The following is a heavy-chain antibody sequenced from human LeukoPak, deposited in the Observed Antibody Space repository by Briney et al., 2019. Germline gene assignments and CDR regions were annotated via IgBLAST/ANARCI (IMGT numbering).Heavy chain of an antibody. Sequence: SETLSLTCTVSGGSISSYYWSWIRQPPGKGLEWIGYIYYSGSTYYNPSLKSRVTISVDTSKNQFSLKLSSVTAADTAVYYCARFVDSSGYYYSYHFDYWGQGTLVTVSS. CDR2: IYYSGST. CDR1: GGSISSYY. V-gene: IGHV4-59*06. J-gene: IGHJ4*02. CDR3: ARFVDSSGYYYSYHFDY. D-gene: IGHD3-22*01.